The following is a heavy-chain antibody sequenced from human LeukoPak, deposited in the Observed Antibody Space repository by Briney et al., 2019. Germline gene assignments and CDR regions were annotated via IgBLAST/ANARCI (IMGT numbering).Heavy chain of an antibody. D-gene: IGHD3-10*01. CDR2: IYYSGST. V-gene: IGHV4-61*01. J-gene: IGHJ6*04. CDR1: GGSVSSGTYY. Sequence: PSETLSLTCTVSGGSVSSGTYYWSWIQQPPGKGLEWIGYIYYSGSTNYNPSLKSRVIISVDTSKNQLSLKLSSVTAADTAVYYCARGRIAMARGVLYYYYYGMDVWGKGTTVTVSS. CDR3: ARGRIAMARGVLYYYYYGMDV.